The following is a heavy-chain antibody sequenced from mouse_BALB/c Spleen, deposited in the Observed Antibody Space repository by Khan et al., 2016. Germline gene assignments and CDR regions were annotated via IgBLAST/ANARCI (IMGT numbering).Heavy chain of an antibody. CDR1: GYTFTDYV. D-gene: IGHD2-4*01. V-gene: IGHV1-77*01. CDR3: ASRSMITTHYYAMDY. Sequence: QVQLQQSGPELVKPGASVKMSCKASGYTFTDYVISWVKQRTGQGLEWIGQIYPGSGSTYYNEKFRGKATLTADKSSNTAYMQLSSLTSEDSAVXFCASRSMITTHYYAMDYSGQGTAVPDSS. CDR2: IYPGSGST. J-gene: IGHJ4*01.